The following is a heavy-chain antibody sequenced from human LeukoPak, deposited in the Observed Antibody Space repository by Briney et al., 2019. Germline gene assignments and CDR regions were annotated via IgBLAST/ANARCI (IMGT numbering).Heavy chain of an antibody. V-gene: IGHV4-4*02. J-gene: IGHJ4*02. CDR3: ASPRAERSTWYAVDY. D-gene: IGHD6-13*01. CDR1: GGSISRSNW. CDR2: IYDNGST. Sequence: SETLSLTCAVSGGSISRSNWWSWVRQSPGKGLEWIGEIYDNGSTNYNPSLKSRVTISVDKSKNQFSLKLSSVAAADTAVYYCASPRAERSTWYAVDYWGQGTLVTVSA.